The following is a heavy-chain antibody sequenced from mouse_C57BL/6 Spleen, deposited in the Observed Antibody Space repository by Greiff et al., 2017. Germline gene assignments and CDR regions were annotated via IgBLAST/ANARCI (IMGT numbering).Heavy chain of an antibody. CDR1: GYSFTDYN. V-gene: IGHV1-39*01. CDR2: INPNYGTT. J-gene: IGHJ2*01. D-gene: IGHD2-2*01. CDR3: AREEVYGYDGYFDY. Sequence: EVKLQQSGPELVKPGASVKISCKASGYSFTDYNMNWVKQSNGKSLEWIGVINPNYGTTSYNQKFKGKATLTVDQSSSTAYMQLNSLTSEDSAVYYFAREEVYGYDGYFDYWGQGTTLTVSS.